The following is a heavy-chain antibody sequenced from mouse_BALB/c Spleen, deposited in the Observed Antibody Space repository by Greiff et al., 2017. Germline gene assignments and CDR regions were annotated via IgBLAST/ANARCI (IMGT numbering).Heavy chain of an antibody. CDR2: INPSTGYT. J-gene: IGHJ2*01. Sequence: QVQLQQSGAELAKPGASVKMSCKASGYTFTSYWMHWVKQRPGQGLEWIGYINPSTGYTKYNQKFKDKATLTADKSSSTAYMQLSSLTSEDSAVYDCAKGGAYCFDYWGQGTTVTVSA. V-gene: IGHV1-7*01. CDR3: AKGGAYCFDY. CDR1: GYTFTSYW. D-gene: IGHD1-1*02.